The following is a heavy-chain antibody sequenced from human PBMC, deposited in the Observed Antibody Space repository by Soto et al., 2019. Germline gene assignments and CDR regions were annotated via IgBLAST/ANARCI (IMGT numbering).Heavy chain of an antibody. V-gene: IGHV1-69*13. Sequence: ASVKVSCKASGGTFSSYAISWVRQAPGQGLEWMGGIIPILGTANYAQKFQGRVTITADESTSTAYMELSSLRSEDTAVYYCARAGSVTSPPYYFDYWGQGTLVTVSS. CDR1: GGTFSSYA. CDR2: IIPILGTA. J-gene: IGHJ4*02. CDR3: ARAGSVTSPPYYFDY.